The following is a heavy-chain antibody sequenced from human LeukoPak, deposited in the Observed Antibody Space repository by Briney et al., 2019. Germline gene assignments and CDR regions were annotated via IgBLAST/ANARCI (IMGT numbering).Heavy chain of an antibody. V-gene: IGHV3-73*01. CDR1: GFTFSGSA. Sequence: GGSLKLSCAASGFTFSGSAMHWVRQASGEGLEWVGRIRSKANSYATAYAASVKGRFTISRDDSKNTAYLQMNSLKTEDTAVYYCTSLHDGYLEVLDYWGQGTLVTVSS. J-gene: IGHJ4*02. D-gene: IGHD3-10*01. CDR2: IRSKANSYAT. CDR3: TSLHDGYLEVLDY.